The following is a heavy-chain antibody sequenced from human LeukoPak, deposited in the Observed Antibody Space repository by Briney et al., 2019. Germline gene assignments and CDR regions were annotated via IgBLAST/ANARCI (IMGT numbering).Heavy chain of an antibody. CDR2: INHSGST. CDR3: ARGGYSDFDY. CDR1: GGSFSGYY. Sequence: SETLSLICAVYGGSFSGYYWSWIRQPSGKGLEWIGEINHSGSTNYNPSLKSRVTISVDTSKNQYSLKLSSVTAADTAVYYCARGGYSDFDYWGQGTLVTVSS. V-gene: IGHV4-34*01. D-gene: IGHD4-11*01. J-gene: IGHJ4*02.